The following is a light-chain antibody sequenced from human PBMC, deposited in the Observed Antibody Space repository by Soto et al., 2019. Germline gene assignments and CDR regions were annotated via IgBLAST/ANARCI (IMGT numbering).Light chain of an antibody. CDR2: QAS. Sequence: DIQMTQSPSTLSASVGDRVTITCRASQSIITWLAWYQQKPGKAPKLLIYQASTLKSGVPSRFSGSGSGTDFTLTISSLQPDDFATYYCQDYSSTSGLTFGGGTKVDIK. CDR3: QDYSSTSGLT. J-gene: IGKJ4*01. CDR1: QSIITW. V-gene: IGKV1-5*03.